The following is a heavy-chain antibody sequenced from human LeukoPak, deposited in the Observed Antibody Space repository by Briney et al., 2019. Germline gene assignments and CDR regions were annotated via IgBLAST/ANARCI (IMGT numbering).Heavy chain of an antibody. V-gene: IGHV1-46*01. D-gene: IGHD6-13*01. CDR1: GYTFTSYG. CDR3: AREDSSSWYYFDY. Sequence: APVKVSCKASGYTFTSYGISWVRQAPGQGLEWMGIINPSGGSTSYAQKFQGRVTMTRDMSTSTVYMELSSLRSEDTAVYYCAREDSSSWYYFDYWGQGTLVTVSS. J-gene: IGHJ4*02. CDR2: INPSGGST.